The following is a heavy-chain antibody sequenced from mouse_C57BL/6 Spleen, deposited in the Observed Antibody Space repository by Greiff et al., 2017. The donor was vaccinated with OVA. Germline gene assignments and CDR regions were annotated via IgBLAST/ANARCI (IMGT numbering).Heavy chain of an antibody. CDR1: GYTFTSYW. D-gene: IGHD2-5*01. J-gene: IGHJ2*01. Sequence: QVQLKQPGAELVKPGASVKLSCKASGYTFTSYWMQWVKQRPGQGLEWIGEIDPSDSYTNYNQTFKGKATLTVDTSSSTAYMQLSSLTSEDAAVYYGARRHYSKGEYWGQGTTLTVSS. V-gene: IGHV1-50*01. CDR3: ARRHYSKGEY. CDR2: IDPSDSYT.